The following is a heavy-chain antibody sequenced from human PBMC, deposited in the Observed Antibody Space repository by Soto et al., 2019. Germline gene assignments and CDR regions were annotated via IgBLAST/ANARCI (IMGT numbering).Heavy chain of an antibody. CDR1: GFTFGAYA. D-gene: IGHD6-19*01. CDR2: IRSKAYGGIK. Sequence: GGSLRLSCTASGFTFGAYAMSWFRQAPGKGLEWVGFIRSKAYGGIKEYAASVKGRFTISRDESKSIAYLQMNSLKTEDTAVYYCTRGVSSGWSQYYFGYWGLGTLVTVSS. CDR3: TRGVSSGWSQYYFGY. J-gene: IGHJ4*02. V-gene: IGHV3-49*03.